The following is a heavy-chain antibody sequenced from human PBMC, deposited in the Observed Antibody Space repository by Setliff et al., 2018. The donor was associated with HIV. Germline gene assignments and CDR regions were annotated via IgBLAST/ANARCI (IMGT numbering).Heavy chain of an antibody. CDR3: ASRRGIEFYFDI. D-gene: IGHD3-10*01. Sequence: LSLTCAVYGQSISGYYWSWIRQTPGKGLGWIGEINHGGDTNYNPSLKSRVTISVGSSYNHFSLKLSSVTAADTGVYYCASRRGIEFYFDIWGQGTPVTVSS. J-gene: IGHJ4*02. CDR1: GQSISGYY. V-gene: IGHV4-34*01. CDR2: INHGGDT.